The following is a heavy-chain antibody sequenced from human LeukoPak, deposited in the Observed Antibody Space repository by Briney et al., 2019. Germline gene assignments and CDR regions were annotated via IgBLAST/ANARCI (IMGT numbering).Heavy chain of an antibody. CDR1: GFSLTISGMC. CDR2: IDWDDDK. V-gene: IGHV2-70*11. CDR3: ARIPNFYDNKGYFDY. D-gene: IGHD3-22*01. J-gene: IGHJ4*02. Sequence: SGPTLVNPTQTPTLTCTFSGFSLTISGMCVSWIRQPPGKALEWLARIDWDDDKYYSTSLRTRLTISKDTSKNQVVLTVTNMDPVDTATYYCARIPNFYDNKGYFDYWGQGILVTVSS.